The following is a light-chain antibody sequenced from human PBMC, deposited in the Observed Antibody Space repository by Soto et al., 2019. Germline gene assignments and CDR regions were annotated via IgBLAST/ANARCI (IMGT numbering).Light chain of an antibody. J-gene: IGKJ4*01. CDR1: QSADSSY. V-gene: IGKV3-20*01. CDR2: GAS. CDR3: QQYGSSRRLT. Sequence: EIVMTQSPATLSVSPGERATLSCRASQSADSSYLAWYQQRPGQAPRLLIYGASRRASGIPERFSGSGSGTDFTLTISRLEPEDFAVYYCQQYGSSRRLTFGGGTKVEIK.